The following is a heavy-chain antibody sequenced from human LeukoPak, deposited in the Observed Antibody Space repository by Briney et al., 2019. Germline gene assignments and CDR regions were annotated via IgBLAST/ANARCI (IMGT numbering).Heavy chain of an antibody. D-gene: IGHD3-22*01. CDR2: INPNSGGT. Sequence: ASVKVSCKASGYTFTGYYMHWVRQAPGQGLEWMGWINPNSGGTNYAQKFQGRVTMTRDTSISTAYMELSRLRSDDTAVYYCARDKPDYYDSSGSVDYWGQGTLVTVSS. V-gene: IGHV1-2*02. CDR3: ARDKPDYYDSSGSVDY. CDR1: GYTFTGYY. J-gene: IGHJ4*02.